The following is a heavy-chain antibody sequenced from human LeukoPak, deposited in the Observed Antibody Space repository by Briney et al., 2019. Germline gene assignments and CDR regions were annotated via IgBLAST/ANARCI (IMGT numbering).Heavy chain of an antibody. J-gene: IGHJ6*02. CDR3: ARTHNWNQDYYGMDV. V-gene: IGHV1-69*04. Sequence: SVKVSCTASGGTFSSYAISWVRQAPGQGLEWMGRIIPILGIANYAQKFQGRVTITADKSTSTAYMELSSLRSEDTAVYYCARTHNWNQDYYGMDVWGQGTTVTVSS. CDR2: IIPILGIA. D-gene: IGHD1-20*01. CDR1: GGTFSSYA.